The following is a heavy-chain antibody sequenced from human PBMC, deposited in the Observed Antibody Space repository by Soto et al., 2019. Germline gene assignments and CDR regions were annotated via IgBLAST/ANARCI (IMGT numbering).Heavy chain of an antibody. D-gene: IGHD3-10*01. V-gene: IGHV4-59*08. CDR1: GGSISSYY. Sequence: SEILSLTCTVCGGSISSYYWSWIRQPPGKGLEWIGFIYHSGSTNYSPSLKSRVTISVDTSKNQFSLKLTSLTAADTAVYYCARRRSGPTFFDYWGQGTLVTVSS. CDR2: IYHSGST. CDR3: ARRRSGPTFFDY. J-gene: IGHJ4*02.